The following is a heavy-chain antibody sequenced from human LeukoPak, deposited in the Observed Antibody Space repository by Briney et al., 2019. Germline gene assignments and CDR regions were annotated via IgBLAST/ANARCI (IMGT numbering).Heavy chain of an antibody. D-gene: IGHD6-19*01. V-gene: IGHV3-30-3*01. J-gene: IGHJ4*02. CDR3: ARDGKATGWSPFDY. Sequence: PGGSLRLSCAASGFTFSSYAMHWVRQAPGKGLEWVAGISYDGSNQYYTNSVRGRLTVSRDNSKNTLYLEMNNLRIEDTAVYYCARDGKATGWSPFDYWGQGTLVSVSS. CDR1: GFTFSSYA. CDR2: ISYDGSNQ.